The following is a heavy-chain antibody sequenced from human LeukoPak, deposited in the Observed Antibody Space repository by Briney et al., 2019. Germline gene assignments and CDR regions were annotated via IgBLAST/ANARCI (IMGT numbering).Heavy chain of an antibody. Sequence: GGSLRLSCAASGFTFSNYWMHWVRQAPGKGLVWVSRINSDGINTSYADSVKGRFTISRDNAKNTLNLQMNSLRAEDTAVYYCARGAGGYGFDYWGQGTLVTVSS. V-gene: IGHV3-74*01. J-gene: IGHJ4*02. CDR2: INSDGINT. D-gene: IGHD5-12*01. CDR1: GFTFSNYW. CDR3: ARGAGGYGFDY.